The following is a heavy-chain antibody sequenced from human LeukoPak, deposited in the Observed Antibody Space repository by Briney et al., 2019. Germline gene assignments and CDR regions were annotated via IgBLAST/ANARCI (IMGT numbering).Heavy chain of an antibody. D-gene: IGHD6-13*01. Sequence: ASVKVSCKASGYTFTTYAIHWVRQAPGQGLEWMGIINPSGGSTSYAQKFQGRVTMTRDTSTSTVYMELSSLRSEDTAVYYCARVKYSSSWDTPSYYFDYWGQGTLVTVSS. CDR2: INPSGGST. J-gene: IGHJ4*02. V-gene: IGHV1-46*01. CDR3: ARVKYSSSWDTPSYYFDY. CDR1: GYTFTTYA.